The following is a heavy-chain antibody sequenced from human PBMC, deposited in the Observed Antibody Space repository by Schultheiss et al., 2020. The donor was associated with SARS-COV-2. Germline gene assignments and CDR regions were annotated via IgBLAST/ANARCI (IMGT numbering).Heavy chain of an antibody. D-gene: IGHD3-3*01. V-gene: IGHV3-23*01. CDR3: ARWGYYDFWSGYSNNYYYGMDV. CDR1: GFTFSSYA. J-gene: IGHJ6*02. CDR2: ISGSGGST. Sequence: GESLKISCAASGFTFSSYAMSWVRQAPGKGLEWVSAISGSGGSTYYADSVKGRFTISRDNAQNSLYLQMNSLRDEDTAVYYCARWGYYDFWSGYSNNYYYGMDVWGQGTTVTVSS.